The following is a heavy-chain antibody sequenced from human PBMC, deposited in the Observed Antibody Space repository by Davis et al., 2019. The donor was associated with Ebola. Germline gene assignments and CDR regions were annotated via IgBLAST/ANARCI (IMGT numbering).Heavy chain of an antibody. CDR2: IESDEIYT. D-gene: IGHD2-2*01. V-gene: IGHV3-74*01. Sequence: HTGGSLRLSCAASGFTFSSYSMNWVRQAPGKGLAWVSRIESDEIYTRYADSVKGRFTISRDNAKNTLYLQMNSLRAEDTAVYYCARDLASQDIVLVGGMDVWGQGTTVTVSS. CDR1: GFTFSSYS. CDR3: ARDLASQDIVLVGGMDV. J-gene: IGHJ6*02.